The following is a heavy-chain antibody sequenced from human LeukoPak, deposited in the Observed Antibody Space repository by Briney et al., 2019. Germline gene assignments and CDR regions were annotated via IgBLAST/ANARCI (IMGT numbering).Heavy chain of an antibody. Sequence: SGGSLRLSCAVSGFTFSTYAMHWVRQAPGQGLDWVAFIRNDGSIKYYADSVKGRFTISSDNSKSTLYLQMNSLRTEDTAIYYCARGDCSGDCYHPLYYWGQGSLVTVSS. D-gene: IGHD2-21*02. J-gene: IGHJ4*02. V-gene: IGHV3-30*02. CDR3: ARGDCSGDCYHPLYY. CDR1: GFTFSTYA. CDR2: IRNDGSIK.